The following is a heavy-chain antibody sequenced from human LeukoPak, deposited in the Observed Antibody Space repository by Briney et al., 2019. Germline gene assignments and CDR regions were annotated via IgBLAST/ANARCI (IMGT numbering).Heavy chain of an antibody. CDR1: GFTFYDYA. CDR3: AKDRLLTSYDAFDI. V-gene: IGHV3-9*01. J-gene: IGHJ3*02. Sequence: GRSLTLSCAASGFTFYDYAMHWLRHAPGKGRVWFLGISWNSGSIGYADSVKGRFTISRDNAKNSLYLQMNSLRAEDTALYYCAKDRLLTSYDAFDIWGQGTMVTVSS. CDR2: ISWNSGSI. D-gene: IGHD2-2*01.